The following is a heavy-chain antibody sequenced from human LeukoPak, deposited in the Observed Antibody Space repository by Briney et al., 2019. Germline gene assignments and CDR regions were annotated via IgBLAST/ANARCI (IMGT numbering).Heavy chain of an antibody. Sequence: GESLRLSCAASGFTFCNAWLSELRQAPGKGLEWVARIKSKTDGGTTDYAAPVKGRFTISRDDSKNTLYLQMNSLKTEDTAVYYCTTDLSWEPLDYWGQGTLVTVSS. CDR2: IKSKTDGGTT. J-gene: IGHJ4*02. CDR1: GFTFCNAW. D-gene: IGHD1-26*01. CDR3: TTDLSWEPLDY. V-gene: IGHV3-15*01.